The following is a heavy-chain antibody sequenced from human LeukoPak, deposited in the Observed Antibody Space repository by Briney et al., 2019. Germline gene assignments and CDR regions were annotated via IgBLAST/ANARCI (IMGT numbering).Heavy chain of an antibody. CDR1: GGSISSSGYY. CDR2: IYYSGST. CDR3: AREVRLPPLGFGELLYPDY. D-gene: IGHD3-10*01. J-gene: IGHJ4*02. Sequence: SETLSLTCTVSGGSISSSGYYWGWIRQPPGKGLEWIGSIYYSGSTYYNPSLKSRVTISVDTSKNQFSLKLSSVTAADTAVYYCAREVRLPPLGFGELLYPDYWGQGTLVTVPS. V-gene: IGHV4-39*07.